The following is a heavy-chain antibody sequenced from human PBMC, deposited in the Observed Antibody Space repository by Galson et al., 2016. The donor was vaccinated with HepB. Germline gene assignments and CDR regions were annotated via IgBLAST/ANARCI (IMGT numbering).Heavy chain of an antibody. D-gene: IGHD2-15*01. Sequence: SLRLSCAASGFTFSSYWMGCVRRAPGKGLEWVANINPGGSQKYYVDSVKGRFTISRDNARNSLSLEMSSLRAEDTAVYYCARGRGGFCIGDTCHSEYIDSWGQGTLVTVSS. J-gene: IGHJ5*01. CDR2: INPGGSQK. CDR3: ARGRGGFCIGDTCHSEYIDS. CDR1: GFTFSSYW. V-gene: IGHV3-7*01.